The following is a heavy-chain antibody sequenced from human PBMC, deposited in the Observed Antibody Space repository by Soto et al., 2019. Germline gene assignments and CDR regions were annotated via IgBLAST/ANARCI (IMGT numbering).Heavy chain of an antibody. J-gene: IGHJ4*02. CDR1: DGSISSGGYY. CDR2: IYNSGST. Sequence: PSVTLSLTWTVSDGSISSGGYYWSWIRQHPGKGLEWIGHIYNSGSTNYSPSLKSRVTISVDTSKNHFSLRLSSVTTADTAVYYCARDRDFRFEYWGQGTQVTVSS. V-gene: IGHV4-61*08. CDR3: ARDRDFRFEY.